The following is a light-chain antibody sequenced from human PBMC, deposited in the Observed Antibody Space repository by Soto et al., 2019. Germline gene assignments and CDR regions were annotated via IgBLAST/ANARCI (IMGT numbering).Light chain of an antibody. Sequence: QSVLTQPPSVSAAPGQKVTISCSGTSSNIGSNYVSWYQHLPGAAPKVLIYDNNKRSSGIPDRFSGSQSGTLATLDITGLQTGDEADYYCGTWDSGLSAVFGGGTQLPS. J-gene: IGLJ2*01. CDR3: GTWDSGLSAV. V-gene: IGLV1-51*01. CDR1: SSNIGSNY. CDR2: DNN.